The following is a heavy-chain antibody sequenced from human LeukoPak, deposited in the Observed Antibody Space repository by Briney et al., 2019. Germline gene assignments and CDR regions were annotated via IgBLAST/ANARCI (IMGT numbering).Heavy chain of an antibody. Sequence: GRSLRLSCAASGFTFDDYAMHWVRQAPGKGLEWVSGISWNSGSIGYADSVKGRFTISRDNAKNSLYLQMNGLRAEDMALYYCAKALLRGYCNGGSCHPFDYWGQGTLVTVSS. V-gene: IGHV3-9*03. CDR2: ISWNSGSI. CDR3: AKALLRGYCNGGSCHPFDY. CDR1: GFTFDDYA. D-gene: IGHD2-15*01. J-gene: IGHJ4*02.